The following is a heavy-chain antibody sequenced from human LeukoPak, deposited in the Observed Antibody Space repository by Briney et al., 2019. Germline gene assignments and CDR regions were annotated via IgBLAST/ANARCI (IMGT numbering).Heavy chain of an antibody. Sequence: AASVKVSCKASGYTFTGYYMHWVRQAPGQGLEWMGWINPNSGGTNYAQKFQGRVTMTRDTSISTAYMELSRLRSDDTAVYYCARGVVVDLETFDYWGQGTLVTVSS. CDR3: ARGVVVDLETFDY. CDR1: GYTFTGYY. D-gene: IGHD2-2*01. V-gene: IGHV1-2*02. CDR2: INPNSGGT. J-gene: IGHJ4*02.